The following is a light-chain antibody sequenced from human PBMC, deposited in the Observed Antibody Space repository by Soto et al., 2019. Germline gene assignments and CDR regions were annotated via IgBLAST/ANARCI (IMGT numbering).Light chain of an antibody. CDR2: GGS. Sequence: VMTQSPATLSVSPGERATLSCGASQNVITNLAWYQQKPGQSPRLLIYGGSTRATAFPARFSGSGSGTEFTLTITRLEPEDSAVYFCQQYTGPPTTFGQGTRLEIK. CDR1: QNVITN. J-gene: IGKJ5*01. V-gene: IGKV3-15*01. CDR3: QQYTGPPTT.